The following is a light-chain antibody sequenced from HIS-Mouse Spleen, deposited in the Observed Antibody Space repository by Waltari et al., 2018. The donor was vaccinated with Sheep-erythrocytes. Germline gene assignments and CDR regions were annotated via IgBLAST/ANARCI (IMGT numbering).Light chain of an antibody. CDR1: QSISSW. CDR3: QQYNSYPLT. J-gene: IGKJ4*01. V-gene: IGKV1-5*03. CDR2: NAS. Sequence: DIQMTQSPSTLSASVGDRVTITCRARQSISSWLAWSQQKPGKATKVLIYNASRLESGVPSRFSRSRSVTEFTLTISSLQPYDFATYYCQQYNSYPLTFGGGTKVEIK.